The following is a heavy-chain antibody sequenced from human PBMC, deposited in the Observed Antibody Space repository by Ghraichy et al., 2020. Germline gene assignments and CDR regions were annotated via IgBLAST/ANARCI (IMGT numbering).Heavy chain of an antibody. J-gene: IGHJ5*02. V-gene: IGHV4-34*01. CDR2: INHSGST. CDR1: GGSFSGYF. CDR3: ARVPRGDPELGVLRGSWFDP. D-gene: IGHD3-16*01. Sequence: SQTLSLTCAVYGGSFSGYFWNWIRQPPGKGLEWIGEINHSGSTNCNPSLKRRVTISVDTSKNQISLKLNSVTAADTAVYYCARVPRGDPELGVLRGSWFDPWGQGTLVTVSS.